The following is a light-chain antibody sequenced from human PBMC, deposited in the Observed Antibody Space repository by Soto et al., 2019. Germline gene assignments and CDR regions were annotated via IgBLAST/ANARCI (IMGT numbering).Light chain of an antibody. V-gene: IGKV1-5*03. CDR1: QSISSW. CDR2: KAS. CDR3: QHYNSYSEA. Sequence: GSVGDRVTIACRASQSISSWLAWYQQKPGKAPKLLIYKASTLKSGVPSRFGGSGSGTEFTLSISSLQPDDFATYYCQHYNSYSEAFGQGTKVDIK. J-gene: IGKJ1*01.